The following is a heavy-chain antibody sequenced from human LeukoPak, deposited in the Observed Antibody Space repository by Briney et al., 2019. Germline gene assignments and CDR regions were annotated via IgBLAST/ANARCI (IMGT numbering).Heavy chain of an antibody. CDR3: TRHLSGSSWFDP. J-gene: IGHJ5*02. V-gene: IGHV4-30-4*08. CDR2: MHHTGNT. Sequence: SQTLSLTXTVSGISITSGDYYWTWIRQPPGKGLEWVAYMHHTGNTYYNSSLQSRLTISVDTSKNQFSLKLTFVTAADTAMYYCTRHLSGSSWFDPWGQGTLVTVSS. D-gene: IGHD1-26*01. CDR1: GISITSGDYY.